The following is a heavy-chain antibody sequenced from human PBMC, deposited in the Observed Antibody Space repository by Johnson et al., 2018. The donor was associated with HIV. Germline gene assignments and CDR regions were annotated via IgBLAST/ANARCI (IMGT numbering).Heavy chain of an antibody. D-gene: IGHD6-6*01. CDR1: GFTFSSYD. CDR3: ASGVTARAPLLI. CDR2: ISYDGTNT. Sequence: QVQLVESGGGLVQPGGSLRLSCAASGFTFSSYDMHWVRQAPGKGLEWVAVISYDGTNTYYADSVRGRFTISRDNSRNTVSLQMIILRPKDTAMYYCASGVTARAPLLIWGQGTMVTVSS. V-gene: IGHV3-30*14. J-gene: IGHJ3*02.